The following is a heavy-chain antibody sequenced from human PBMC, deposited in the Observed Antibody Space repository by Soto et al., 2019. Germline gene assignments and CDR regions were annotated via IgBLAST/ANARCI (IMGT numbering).Heavy chain of an antibody. CDR1: GFTFSSYT. CDR2: VSASDSRT. CDR3: TKYLHNTSNWTTRYPDS. Sequence: EVQLLEFGGGLAQPGGSLRRSCAASGFTFSSYTMNWVRQAPGKGLEWVSSVSASDSRTNYADSVKGRFTVSRDNSKNTVFLDMNSLRLEDTAAYYCTKYLHNTSNWTTRYPDSWGQGTLVTVSS. J-gene: IGHJ5*01. V-gene: IGHV3-23*01. D-gene: IGHD1-20*01.